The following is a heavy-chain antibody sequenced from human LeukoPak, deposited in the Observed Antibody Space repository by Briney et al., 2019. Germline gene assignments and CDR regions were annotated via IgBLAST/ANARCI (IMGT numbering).Heavy chain of an antibody. CDR2: INTNTGNP. D-gene: IGHD3-22*01. J-gene: IGHJ5*02. Sequence: GASVKVSCKASGYTFTSYAMNWVRQAPGQGLEWMGWINTNTGNPTYAQGLTGRFVFSLDTSVSTAYLQISSLKAEDTAVYYCARDLADSTGYYYVPWFDPWGQGTLVTVSS. CDR1: GYTFTSYA. CDR3: ARDLADSTGYYYVPWFDP. V-gene: IGHV7-4-1*02.